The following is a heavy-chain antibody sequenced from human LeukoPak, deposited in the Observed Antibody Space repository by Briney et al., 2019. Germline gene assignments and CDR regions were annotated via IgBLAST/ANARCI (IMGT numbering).Heavy chain of an antibody. V-gene: IGHV3-53*01. CDR2: IYSGGST. CDR3: AREAGGLLWFGESKYYFDY. CDR1: GFTVSSNY. J-gene: IGHJ4*02. Sequence: GGSLRLSCAASGFTVSSNYMSWVRQAPGKGLEWVSVIYSGGSTYYAGSVKGRFTISRDNSKNTLYLQMNSLRAEDTAVYYCAREAGGLLWFGESKYYFDYWGQGTLVTVSS. D-gene: IGHD3-10*01.